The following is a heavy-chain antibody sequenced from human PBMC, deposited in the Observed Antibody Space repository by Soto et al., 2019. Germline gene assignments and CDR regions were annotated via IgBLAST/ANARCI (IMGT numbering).Heavy chain of an antibody. CDR1: GGSISSYY. J-gene: IGHJ3*02. Sequence: SETLSLTCTVSGGSISSYYWGWIRQPPGKGLEWIGYIYYTGSTTNYNPSLKSRVTISVDTSKNQFSLKLSSVTAADTAVYYCARERRGWLQSTPVGGSFDIWGQGTMVTVSS. CDR2: IYYTGSTT. D-gene: IGHD6-19*01. CDR3: ARERRGWLQSTPVGGSFDI. V-gene: IGHV4-59*01.